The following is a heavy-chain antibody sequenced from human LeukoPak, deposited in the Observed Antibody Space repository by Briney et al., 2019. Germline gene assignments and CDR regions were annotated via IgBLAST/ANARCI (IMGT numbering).Heavy chain of an antibody. CDR2: ISSNGGST. J-gene: IGHJ4*02. CDR1: GFTFSSYA. D-gene: IGHD6-13*01. V-gene: IGHV3-64*01. Sequence: GGSLRLSCAASGFTFSSYAMHWVRQAPGKGLEYVSAISSNGGSTYYANSVKGRFTISRDNSKNTLYLQMGSLRAEDTAVYYCARGIRNAIIAAAGTGDYWGQGTLVTVSS. CDR3: ARGIRNAIIAAAGTGDY.